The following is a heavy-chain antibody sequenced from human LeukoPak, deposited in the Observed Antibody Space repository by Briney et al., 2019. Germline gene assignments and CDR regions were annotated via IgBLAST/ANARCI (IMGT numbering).Heavy chain of an antibody. CDR3: AKDLNSSGCYDWFDP. D-gene: IGHD3-22*01. CDR1: GFTFSSYG. J-gene: IGHJ5*02. Sequence: GRSLRLSCAASGFTFSSYGMHWVRQAPVKGLEWVAVIWYDGSNKYYADSVKGRFTISRDNSKNTLYLQMNSLRAEDTAVYYCAKDLNSSGCYDWFDPWGQGTLVTVSS. V-gene: IGHV3-33*06. CDR2: IWYDGSNK.